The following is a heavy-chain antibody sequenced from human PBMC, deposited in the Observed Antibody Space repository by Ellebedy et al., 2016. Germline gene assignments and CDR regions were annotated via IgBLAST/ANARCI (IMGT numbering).Heavy chain of an antibody. CDR2: ISTDGSSS. D-gene: IGHD1-14*01. Sequence: GESLKISCAASGFTFSSYWMHWVRQAPGKGLMWVSRISTDGSSSSHADSVKGRFTISRDNAKNTLYLQMNNLRAEDTALYYCARGNAIPGPEPLDNWGQGTLVTVSS. CDR3: ARGNAIPGPEPLDN. CDR1: GFTFSSYW. V-gene: IGHV3-74*01. J-gene: IGHJ4*02.